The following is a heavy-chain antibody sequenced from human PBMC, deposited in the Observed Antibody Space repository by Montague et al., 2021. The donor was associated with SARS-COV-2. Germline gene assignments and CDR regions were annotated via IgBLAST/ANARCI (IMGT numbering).Heavy chain of an antibody. CDR3: ARSYYYDSSGYYPDAFDI. CDR1: GFTFSSSE. J-gene: IGHJ3*02. D-gene: IGHD3-22*01. V-gene: IGHV3-48*03. Sequence: SLRLSCAASGFTFSSSEMNWARQAPGKGLEWVSYISSSGRTIYYADSVKGRFTISRDNAKNSLYLQMNSLRAEDTAVYYCARSYYYDSSGYYPDAFDIWGQGTMVTVSS. CDR2: ISSSGRTI.